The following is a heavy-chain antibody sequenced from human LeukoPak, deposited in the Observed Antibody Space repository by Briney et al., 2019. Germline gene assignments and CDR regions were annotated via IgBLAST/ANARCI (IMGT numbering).Heavy chain of an antibody. CDR3: ARARGASSIAAAGTLTF. Sequence: ASVKVSCKASGYTFTAHYMHWVRQAPGQGLEWMGWIHPNSGGTNYAQKFQGRVTITRNTSISTAYMELSSLRSEDTAVYYCARARGASSIAAAGTLTFWGQGTMVTVSS. CDR2: IHPNSGGT. CDR1: GYTFTAHY. V-gene: IGHV1-2*02. J-gene: IGHJ3*01. D-gene: IGHD6-13*01.